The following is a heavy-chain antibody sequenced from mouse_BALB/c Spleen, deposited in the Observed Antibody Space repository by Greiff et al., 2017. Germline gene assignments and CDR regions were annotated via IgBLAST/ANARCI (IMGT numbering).Heavy chain of an antibody. Sequence: EVKLVESGGGLVQPGGSVKLSCVASGFTFSNYWMNWVRQSPEKGLEWVAEIRLKSNNYATNYAESVKGKFTISRDDYKSIIYLQMNNLRAEDPGIYDCTRTGNGYYDPAWFAYWGQGTLVTVSA. J-gene: IGHJ3*01. CDR2: IRLKSNNYAT. V-gene: IGHV6-6*02. CDR1: GFTFSNYW. D-gene: IGHD2-3*01. CDR3: TRTGNGYYDPAWFAY.